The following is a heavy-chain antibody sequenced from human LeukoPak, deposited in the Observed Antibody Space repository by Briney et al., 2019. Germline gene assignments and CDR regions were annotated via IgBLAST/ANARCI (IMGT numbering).Heavy chain of an antibody. Sequence: SETLPLTCTVSGGSISSHYWSWIRQPPGKGLEWIGYIYYSGSTNYNPSLKSRVTISVDTSKNQFSLKLSSVTAADTAVYYCAREGGGAFDIWGQGTMVTVSS. J-gene: IGHJ3*02. V-gene: IGHV4-59*11. CDR1: GGSISSHY. CDR3: AREGGGAFDI. CDR2: IYYSGST.